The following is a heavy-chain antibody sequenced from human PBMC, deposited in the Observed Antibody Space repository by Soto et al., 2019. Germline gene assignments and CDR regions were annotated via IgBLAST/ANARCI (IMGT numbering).Heavy chain of an antibody. J-gene: IGHJ4*02. D-gene: IGHD1-26*01. CDR1: GFTFSSYG. V-gene: IGHV3-30*18. Sequence: SLRLSCAASGFTFSSYGMHWVRQAPGKGLEWVAVISYDGSNKYYADSVKGRFTISRDNSKNTLYLQMNSLRAEDTAVYYCAKIASGSSNPDDYWGQGTLVTVSS. CDR3: AKIASGSSNPDDY. CDR2: ISYDGSNK.